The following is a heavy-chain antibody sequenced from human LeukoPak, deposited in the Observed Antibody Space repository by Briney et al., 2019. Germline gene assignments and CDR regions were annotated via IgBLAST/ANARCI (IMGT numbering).Heavy chain of an antibody. CDR2: IYYSGST. CDR3: ARWNMVRGVIDFDY. V-gene: IGHV4-39*07. D-gene: IGHD3-10*01. J-gene: IGHJ4*02. Sequence: PSETLSLTCTVSGGSISSSSYYWGWIRQPPGKGLEWIGSIYYSGSTYYNPSLKSRVTISVDTSKNQFSLKLSSVTAADTAVYYCARWNMVRGVIDFDYWGREPWSPSPQ. CDR1: GGSISSSSYY.